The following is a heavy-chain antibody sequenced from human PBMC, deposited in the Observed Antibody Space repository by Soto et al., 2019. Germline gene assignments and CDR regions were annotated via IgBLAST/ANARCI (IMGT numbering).Heavy chain of an antibody. J-gene: IGHJ4*02. D-gene: IGHD3-3*02. CDR1: GYTFTSYG. CDR3: GRVLGGGWYYFDY. Sequence: QVQLVQSGVEVKKPGASVKVSCKASGYTFTSYGIGWVRQAPGQGLEWMGWITVNSGNTNYPQKVQGRVTMTTATSRSTAYMELRGLTSGETAVYYCGRVLGGGWYYFDYWGQGTMVTVSS. V-gene: IGHV1-18*01. CDR2: ITVNSGNT.